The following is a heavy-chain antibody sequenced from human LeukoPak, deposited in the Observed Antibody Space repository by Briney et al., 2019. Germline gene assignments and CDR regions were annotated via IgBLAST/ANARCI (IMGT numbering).Heavy chain of an antibody. CDR1: GFTFSTYA. V-gene: IGHV3-30-3*01. CDR2: ISYNGSNK. J-gene: IGHJ3*02. CDR3: ARDGSGDYGDFVDAFDI. Sequence: PGRSLRLSCAASGFTFSTYAMGWDRQVPGKGLEWLAVISYNGSNKFYADSVKARFTISRHNSKNTLHLQMNSLRAEDTAVYYCARDGSGDYGDFVDAFDIWGQGTMVTVSS. D-gene: IGHD4-17*01.